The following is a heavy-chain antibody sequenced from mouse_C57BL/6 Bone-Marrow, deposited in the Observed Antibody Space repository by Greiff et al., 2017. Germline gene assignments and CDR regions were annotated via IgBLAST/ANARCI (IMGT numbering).Heavy chain of an antibody. CDR2: IYPRDGNT. CDR3: ARERIMVYDGPFAY. V-gene: IGHV1-81*01. J-gene: IGHJ3*01. D-gene: IGHD1-2*01. Sequence: QVQLQQSGAELARPGASVKLSCKASGYTFTSYGISWVKQRTGQGLEWIGEIYPRDGNTYYNEKFKGKATLTADKSSSTAYMELRSLTSEDSAVYFCARERIMVYDGPFAYWGQGTLVTVSA. CDR1: GYTFTSYG.